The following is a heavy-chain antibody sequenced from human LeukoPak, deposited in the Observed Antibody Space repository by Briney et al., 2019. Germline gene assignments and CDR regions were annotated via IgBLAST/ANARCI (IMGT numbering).Heavy chain of an antibody. Sequence: SQTLSLTCTVSGGSISSGSYYWSWIRQPAGKGLEWIGRIYTSGSTNYNPSLKSRVTISVDTSKNQFSLKLSSVTAADTAVYYCARGAYDLWSGYYTRAFDCWGQGTLVTVSS. CDR3: ARGAYDLWSGYYTRAFDC. V-gene: IGHV4-61*02. J-gene: IGHJ4*02. D-gene: IGHD3-3*01. CDR1: GGSISSGSYY. CDR2: IYTSGST.